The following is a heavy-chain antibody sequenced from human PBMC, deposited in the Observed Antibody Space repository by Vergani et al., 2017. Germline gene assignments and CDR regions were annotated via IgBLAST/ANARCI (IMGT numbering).Heavy chain of an antibody. V-gene: IGHV3-30*18. J-gene: IGHJ3*02. CDR1: GFTFSSYG. D-gene: IGHD1-26*01. Sequence: QVQLVESGGGVVQPGRSLRLSCAASGFTFSSYGMHWVRQAPGKGLEWVAVISHDGSNKYYADSVKGRFTISRDNSKNTLYLQMNSLRAEDTAVYYCAKIKGVSSSAFDIWGQGTMVTVSS. CDR2: ISHDGSNK. CDR3: AKIKGVSSSAFDI.